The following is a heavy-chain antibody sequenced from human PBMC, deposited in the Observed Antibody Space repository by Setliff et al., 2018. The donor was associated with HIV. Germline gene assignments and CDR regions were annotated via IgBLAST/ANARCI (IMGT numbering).Heavy chain of an antibody. CDR1: GGTFSNYA. J-gene: IGHJ4*02. CDR2: IIPIFGST. V-gene: IGHV1-69*13. D-gene: IGHD3-16*01. CDR3: ARGGGGYLRPLDY. Sequence: SVKVSCKASGGTFSNYAISWVRQAPGQGLEWMGGIIPIFGSTKYAQKFQGRVTITADESTSTADMELSSLRSEDTAVYYCARGGGGYLRPLDYWGQGTMVTVSS.